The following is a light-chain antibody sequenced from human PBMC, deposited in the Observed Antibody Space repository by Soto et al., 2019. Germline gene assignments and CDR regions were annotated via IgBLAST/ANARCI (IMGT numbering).Light chain of an antibody. CDR1: SSNIGSKT. Sequence: QSVLTQPPSTSGTPGQRVTISCSGSSSNIGSKTVNWYQHLPGTAPKLLIYSNNQRPSGVPERFSGSKSGTSASLAVSGTHSQDEADSYCAAWDERLNGYVFGTGTKVTVL. V-gene: IGLV1-44*01. CDR3: AAWDERLNGYV. J-gene: IGLJ1*01. CDR2: SNN.